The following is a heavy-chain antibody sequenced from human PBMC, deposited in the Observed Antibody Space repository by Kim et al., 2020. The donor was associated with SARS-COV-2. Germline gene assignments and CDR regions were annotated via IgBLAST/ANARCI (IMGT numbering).Heavy chain of an antibody. CDR1: GFTFNTYG. CDR2: ISYDGSNK. Sequence: GGSLRLSCAASGFTFNTYGMHWVRQAPGKGLEWVAFISYDGSNKYYADSVKGRFTISRDNSKNTLYLQMNSLRIEDTAVYYCAKSFSVSYYGFDYWGQGTLVTVSS. D-gene: IGHD1-26*01. V-gene: IGHV3-30*18. J-gene: IGHJ4*02. CDR3: AKSFSVSYYGFDY.